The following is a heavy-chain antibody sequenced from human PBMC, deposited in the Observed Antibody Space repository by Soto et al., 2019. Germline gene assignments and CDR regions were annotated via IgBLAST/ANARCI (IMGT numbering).Heavy chain of an antibody. CDR2: IIPIFGTA. CDR3: AYCSSTSCYYYYYYGRDV. CDR1: GGTFSSYA. J-gene: IGHJ6*02. D-gene: IGHD2-2*01. Sequence: GASVKVSCKASGGTFSSYAISWVRQAPGQGLEWMGGIIPIFGTANCAQKFQGRVTITADKSTSTAYMELSSLRSEDTAVYYCAYCSSTSCYYYYYYGRDVWGQGTTVTVSS. V-gene: IGHV1-69*06.